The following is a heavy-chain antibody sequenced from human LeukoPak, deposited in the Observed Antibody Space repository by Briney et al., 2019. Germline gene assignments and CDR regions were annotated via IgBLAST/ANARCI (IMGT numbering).Heavy chain of an antibody. V-gene: IGHV3-30-3*01. D-gene: IGHD3-22*01. Sequence: GGSLRLSCAASGFTFSSYAMHWVRQAPGKGLEWVAVISYDGSNKYYADSVKGRFTISRDNSKNTLYLQMNSLRAEDTAVYYCARAYYYDNSGHGNYFDYWGQGTLVTVSS. CDR1: GFTFSSYA. J-gene: IGHJ4*02. CDR3: ARAYYYDNSGHGNYFDY. CDR2: ISYDGSNK.